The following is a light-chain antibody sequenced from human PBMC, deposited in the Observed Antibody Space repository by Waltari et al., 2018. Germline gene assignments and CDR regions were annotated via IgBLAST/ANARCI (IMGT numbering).Light chain of an antibody. Sequence: EIVLTQSPATLSLSPGERATLSCRASQSVSSSLAWYQQKPGQAPRLLIYGASSRATGIPDRFSGSESGTDFTLTISSLEPEDFAVYYCQQYSNWPFTFGPGTKLDIK. CDR2: GAS. J-gene: IGKJ3*01. CDR1: QSVSSS. CDR3: QQYSNWPFT. V-gene: IGKV3-15*01.